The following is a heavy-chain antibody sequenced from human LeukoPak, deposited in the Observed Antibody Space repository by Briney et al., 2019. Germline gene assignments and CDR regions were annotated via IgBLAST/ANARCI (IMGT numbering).Heavy chain of an antibody. Sequence: SETLSLTCTVSGGSISSGGYYWSWIRQLPGKGLEWIGYIYYSGSTYYNPSLKSRVTISVDTSKNQFSLKLSSVTAADTAVYYCARGLLWCGESWGQGTLVTVSS. CDR3: ARGLLWCGES. CDR2: IYYSGST. V-gene: IGHV4-31*03. J-gene: IGHJ5*02. D-gene: IGHD3-10*01. CDR1: GGSISSGGYY.